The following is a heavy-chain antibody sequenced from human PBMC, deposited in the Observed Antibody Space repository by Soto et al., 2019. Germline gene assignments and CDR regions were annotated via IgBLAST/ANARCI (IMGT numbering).Heavy chain of an antibody. V-gene: IGHV4-59*01. D-gene: IGHD2-2*01. CDR3: ARGYQLLNYYYYGMDV. Sequence: KSSETLSLTCTVSGGSISSYYWSWIRQPPGKGLEWIGYIYYSGSTNYNPSLKSRVTISVDTSKNQFSLKLSSVTAADTAVYYRARGYQLLNYYYYGMDVWGQGTTVTVSS. J-gene: IGHJ6*02. CDR1: GGSISSYY. CDR2: IYYSGST.